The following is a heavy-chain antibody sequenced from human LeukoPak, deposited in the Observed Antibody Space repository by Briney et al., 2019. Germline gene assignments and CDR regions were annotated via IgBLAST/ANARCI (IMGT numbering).Heavy chain of an antibody. CDR1: GFTFDDYG. J-gene: IGHJ6*03. CDR2: INWNGGST. Sequence: GGSLRLSCAASGFTFDDYGMSWVRQAPGKGLEWVSGINWNGGSTGYADSVKGRFTISRDNAKNSLYLQMNSLRAEDTALYYCARASKTGYDFWSGPQYYYYYYYMDAWGKGTTVTVSS. CDR3: ARASKTGYDFWSGPQYYYYYYYMDA. D-gene: IGHD3-3*01. V-gene: IGHV3-20*04.